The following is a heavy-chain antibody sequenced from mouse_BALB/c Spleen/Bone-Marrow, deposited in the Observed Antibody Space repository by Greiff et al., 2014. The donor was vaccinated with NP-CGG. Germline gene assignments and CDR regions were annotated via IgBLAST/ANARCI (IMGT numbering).Heavy chain of an antibody. J-gene: IGHJ2*01. V-gene: IGHV1-80*01. Sequence: VKLMESGAELVRPGSSVKISCKSSGYVFSTYWINWVKQRPGQGLEWIGQIYPGDGDTDFNGKFKDKATLTADESSNTAYMQLCSLTSEDSTVYFCARGGISVDYWGQGTTLTVSS. CDR3: ARGGISVDY. CDR1: GYVFSTYW. CDR2: IYPGDGDT.